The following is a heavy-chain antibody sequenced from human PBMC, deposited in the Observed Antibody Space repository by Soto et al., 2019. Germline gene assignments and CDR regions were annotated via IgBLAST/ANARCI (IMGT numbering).Heavy chain of an antibody. CDR2: IRSKANSYAT. CDR3: TRFEAPSSSLDEFYCYYYMDV. J-gene: IGHJ6*03. D-gene: IGHD6-6*01. Sequence: GGSLILSCGASGLTFSCSSLHWVRQASGKGLEWIGRIRSKANSYATAYAVSVKGRFTISRDDSRNTAYLQMDSLKIEDTAVYYCTRFEAPSSSLDEFYCYYYMDVWGKGTTVTVSS. CDR1: GLTFSCSS. V-gene: IGHV3-73*01.